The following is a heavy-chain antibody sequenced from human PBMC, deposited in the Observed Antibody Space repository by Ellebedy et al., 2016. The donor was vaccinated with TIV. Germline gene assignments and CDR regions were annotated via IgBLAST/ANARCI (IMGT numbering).Heavy chain of an antibody. CDR3: ARDYNWNDCYFDY. Sequence: SETLSLTXTVSGFSISSGFYWGWIRQPPGKGLEWIGSVYHSGSTYYNPSLKSRVTISVDTSKNQFSLKLSSVTAADTAVYYCARDYNWNDCYFDYWGQGTLVTVSS. V-gene: IGHV4-38-2*02. J-gene: IGHJ4*02. CDR1: GFSISSGFY. D-gene: IGHD1-1*01. CDR2: VYHSGST.